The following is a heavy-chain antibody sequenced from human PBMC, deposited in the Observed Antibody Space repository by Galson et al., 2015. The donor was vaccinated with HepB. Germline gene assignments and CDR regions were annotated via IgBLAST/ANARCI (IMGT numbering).Heavy chain of an antibody. J-gene: IGHJ5*02. CDR1: GYTFTGYY. V-gene: IGHV1-2*06. CDR3: ARDLLLFKRNWFDP. Sequence: SVKVSCKASGYTFTGYYMHWVRQAPGQGLEWMGRINPNSGGTNYAQKFQGRVTMTRDTSISTAYMELSRLRSDDTAVYYCARDLLLFKRNWFDPWGQGTLVTVSS. D-gene: IGHD3-10*01. CDR2: INPNSGGT.